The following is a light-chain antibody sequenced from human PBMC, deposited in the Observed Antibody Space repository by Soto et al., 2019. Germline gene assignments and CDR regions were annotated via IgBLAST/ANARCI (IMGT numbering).Light chain of an antibody. CDR2: GAS. CDR1: QTISSY. CDR3: QQSYRTPT. J-gene: IGKJ5*01. V-gene: IGKV1-39*01. Sequence: DIQMTQSPSSLSASVGDRVTITCRTSQTISSYLHWYQQKPGKAPKRLIYGASSLQGGVPSRFSGSGSATDFTLTISSLQPEDFATYYCQQSYRTPTFGQGTRLEIK.